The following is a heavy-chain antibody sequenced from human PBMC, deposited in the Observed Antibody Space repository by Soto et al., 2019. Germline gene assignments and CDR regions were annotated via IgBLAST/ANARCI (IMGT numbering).Heavy chain of an antibody. J-gene: IGHJ4*02. CDR2: ISAYNGNT. Sequence: QVQLVQSGAEVKKPGASVKVSCKASGYTFTSYGISWVRQAPGQGLEWMGWISAYNGNTNYAQKLQGRVTMTTDTSTRPVYIELRCLRSDDRAVYYCARDLHGDPYYWGQGTLVTVSS. D-gene: IGHD4-17*01. V-gene: IGHV1-18*01. CDR1: GYTFTSYG. CDR3: ARDLHGDPYY.